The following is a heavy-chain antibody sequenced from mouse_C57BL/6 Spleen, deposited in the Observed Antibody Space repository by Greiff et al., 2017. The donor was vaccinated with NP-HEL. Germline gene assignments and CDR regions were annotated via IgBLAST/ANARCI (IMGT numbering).Heavy chain of an antibody. V-gene: IGHV1-74*01. Sequence: QVHVKQPGAELVKPGASVKVSCKASGYTFTSYWMHWVKQRPSQGLEWIGRIHPSDSDTNYNQKFKGKATLTVDKSSSTAYMQLSSLTSEDSAVYYCAIGHYYGSSLDYWGQGTTLTVSS. D-gene: IGHD1-1*01. CDR1: GYTFTSYW. CDR2: IHPSDSDT. CDR3: AIGHYYGSSLDY. J-gene: IGHJ2*01.